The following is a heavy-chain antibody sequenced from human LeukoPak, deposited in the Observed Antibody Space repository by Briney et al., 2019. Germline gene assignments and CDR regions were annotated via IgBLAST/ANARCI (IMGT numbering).Heavy chain of an antibody. CDR3: AKALHGDYYNNYYYYGMDV. D-gene: IGHD4-17*01. Sequence: GGSLRLSCAASGFTFSSYGIHWVRQAPGKGLEWVAVISYDGSNKHYADSVKGRFTISRDNSKNTLYLQMNSLRAEDTAVYYCAKALHGDYYNNYYYYGMDVWRQGTTVTVSS. J-gene: IGHJ6*02. V-gene: IGHV3-30*18. CDR2: ISYDGSNK. CDR1: GFTFSSYG.